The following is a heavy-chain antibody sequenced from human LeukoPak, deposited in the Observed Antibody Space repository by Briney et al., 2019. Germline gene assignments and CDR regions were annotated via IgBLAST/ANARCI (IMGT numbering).Heavy chain of an antibody. CDR3: GRHTRYDFWSGYLNWFDP. Sequence: SETLSLTCTVSGGSISSSSYYWGWIRQPPGKGLEWIGSIYYSGSTYYNPSLKSRVTISVDTSKNQFSPKLSSVTAADTVVYYCGRHTRYDFWSGYLNWFDPWGQGTLVTVSS. CDR1: GGSISSSSYY. CDR2: IYYSGST. V-gene: IGHV4-39*01. J-gene: IGHJ5*02. D-gene: IGHD3-3*01.